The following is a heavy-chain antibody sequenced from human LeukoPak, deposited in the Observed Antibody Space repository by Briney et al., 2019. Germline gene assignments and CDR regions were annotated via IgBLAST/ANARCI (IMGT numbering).Heavy chain of an antibody. CDR2: IYRSGST. CDR3: ARVYCSGGSCYALGFDY. D-gene: IGHD2-15*01. J-gene: IGHJ4*02. Sequence: PSETLSLTCALSGYSISSGYYWGWIRQPPGKGLEWIGSIYRSGSTYYNPSLKSRVTIAVDTSKNQCSLKLSSVTAADTAAYYCARVYCSGGSCYALGFDYWGQGTLVTVSS. V-gene: IGHV4-38-2*01. CDR1: GYSISSGYY.